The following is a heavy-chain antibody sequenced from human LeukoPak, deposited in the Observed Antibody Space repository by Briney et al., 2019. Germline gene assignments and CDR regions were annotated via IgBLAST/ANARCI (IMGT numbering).Heavy chain of an antibody. CDR3: ARDPDYGDPGPFWDY. CDR2: INQDGSGR. D-gene: IGHD4-17*01. J-gene: IGHJ4*02. V-gene: IGHV3-7*01. CDR1: GFTFSTYW. Sequence: GGSLRLSCVASGFTFSTYWMSWVRQAPAKGLEWVANINQDGSGRYHVDSVKGRITISRDNAKNSLYLQMNSLRAEDTAVYYCARDPDYGDPGPFWDYWGQGTLVTVSS.